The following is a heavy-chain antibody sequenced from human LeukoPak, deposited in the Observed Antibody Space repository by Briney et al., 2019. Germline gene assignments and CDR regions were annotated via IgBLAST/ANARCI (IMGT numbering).Heavy chain of an antibody. CDR3: ARSWVAGYGTVLDY. V-gene: IGHV5-51*01. D-gene: IGHD6-19*01. J-gene: IGHJ4*02. CDR2: IYPGDSDT. CDR1: GFSFTNYW. Sequence: GESLKISCKGSGFSFTNYWIGWVRQMPGKGLEWMGVIYPGDSDTRYSPSFQGQVTISVDKYISTAYLQWSSLKASDTAMYYCARSWVAGYGTVLDYWGQGTLVSVSS.